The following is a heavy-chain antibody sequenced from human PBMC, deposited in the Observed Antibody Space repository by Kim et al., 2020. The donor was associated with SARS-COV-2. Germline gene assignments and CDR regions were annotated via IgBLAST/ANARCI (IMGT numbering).Heavy chain of an antibody. V-gene: IGHV1-69*13. D-gene: IGHD2-21*02. J-gene: IGHJ5*02. CDR3: ARFVVVTAIHNWFDP. CDR2: IIPIFGTA. CDR1: GGTFSSYA. Sequence: SVKVSCKASGGTFSSYAISWVRQAPGQGLEWMGGIIPIFGTANYAQKFQGRVTITADESTSTAYMELSSLRSEDTAVYYCARFVVVTAIHNWFDPWGQGTLVTVSS.